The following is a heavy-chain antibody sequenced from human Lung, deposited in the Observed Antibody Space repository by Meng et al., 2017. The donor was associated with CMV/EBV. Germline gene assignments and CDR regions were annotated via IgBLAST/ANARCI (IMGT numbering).Heavy chain of an antibody. CDR3: ALFTRSWFDP. CDR2: IYWDDDK. V-gene: IGHV2-5*02. J-gene: IGHJ5*02. CDR1: GFSLSTSEVG. Sequence: ITVKEAGPTLVKPTQPLTLTCTFSGFSLSTSEVGVGWIRQPPGKALEWLAVIYWDDDKRYSPSLKSRLTITKDTSKNQVVLTLTNMDPVDTATYYCALFTRSWFDPWGQGTLVTVSS. D-gene: IGHD2-2*01.